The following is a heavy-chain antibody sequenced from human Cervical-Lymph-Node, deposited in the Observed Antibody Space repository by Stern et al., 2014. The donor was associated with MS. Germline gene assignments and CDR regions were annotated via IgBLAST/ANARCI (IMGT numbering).Heavy chain of an antibody. CDR3: ARDRLYDTVWYQWYFDL. CDR2: VYDSGST. D-gene: IGHD3-16*01. J-gene: IGHJ2*01. CDR1: GGSISGGDFY. V-gene: IGHV4-61*02. Sequence: QVQLQESGPGLVKPSQTLSLTCTVSGGSISGGDFYWSWIRQSAGKGLEWIGRVYDSGSTVYNPSLSSGSAMPVAPSKNQFSRRLTSVTAADTAVYYCARDRLYDTVWYQWYFDLWGRGTLVTVSS.